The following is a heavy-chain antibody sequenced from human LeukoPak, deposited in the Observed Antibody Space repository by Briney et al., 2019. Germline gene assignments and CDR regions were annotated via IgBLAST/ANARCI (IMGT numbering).Heavy chain of an antibody. Sequence: GGSLRLSCAASGFTFSSYGMHWVRQAPGKGLEWEAVIWYDGSNIYYADSVKGRFTISRDNSKNTLYLQMNSLRAEDTAVYYCARDPTSGSFRNWFDPWGQGTLVTVSS. CDR1: GFTFSSYG. J-gene: IGHJ5*02. CDR3: ARDPTSGSFRNWFDP. D-gene: IGHD3-10*01. V-gene: IGHV3-33*01. CDR2: IWYDGSNI.